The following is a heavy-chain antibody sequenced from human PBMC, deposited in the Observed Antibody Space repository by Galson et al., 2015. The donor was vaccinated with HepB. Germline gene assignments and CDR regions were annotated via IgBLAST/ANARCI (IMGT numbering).Heavy chain of an antibody. D-gene: IGHD2-2*02. V-gene: IGHV5-51*01. CDR2: IYPGDSDT. Sequence: QSGAEVKKPGESLKISCKGSGYSFTSYWIGWVRQMPGKGLEWMGIIYPGDSDTRYSPSFQGQVTISADKSISTAYLQWSSLKASDTAMYYRARGLLGYCSSTSCYNPLFDYWGQGTLVTVSS. CDR1: GYSFTSYW. J-gene: IGHJ4*02. CDR3: ARGLLGYCSSTSCYNPLFDY.